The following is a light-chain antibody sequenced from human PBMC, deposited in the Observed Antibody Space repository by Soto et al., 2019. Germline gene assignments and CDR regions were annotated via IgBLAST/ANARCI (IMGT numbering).Light chain of an antibody. V-gene: IGLV2-14*01. CDR2: DVS. Sequence: QSALTQPASVSGSPGQSITISCTGTSSDVGVYNYVSWYQQHPGKAPKLMIYDVSNRPSVVSNRFSGANSGNTASLTISGLEAEDESDYYCSSYTSSSTLVIFGGGTKLTVL. CDR1: SSDVGVYNY. J-gene: IGLJ2*01. CDR3: SSYTSSSTLVI.